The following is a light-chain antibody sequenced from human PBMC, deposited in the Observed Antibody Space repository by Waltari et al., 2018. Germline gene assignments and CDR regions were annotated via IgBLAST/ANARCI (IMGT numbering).Light chain of an antibody. J-gene: IGKJ4*01. CDR3: QHYNNYPPT. CDR2: KAS. CDR1: PSLSTW. Sequence: DIQMTQSPSILSASVGDTVTITCRASPSLSTWLDWYQQKPGKDSKLLSSKASILGRRVPSRFSGSGSGTEFTLTINSLQPDDFATFYCQHYNNYPPTFGGRTKVEIK. V-gene: IGKV1-5*03.